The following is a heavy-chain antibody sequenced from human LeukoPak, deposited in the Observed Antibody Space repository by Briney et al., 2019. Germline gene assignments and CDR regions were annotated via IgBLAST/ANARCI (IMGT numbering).Heavy chain of an antibody. CDR1: GYTFTSYD. D-gene: IGHD2-2*01. Sequence: ASVKVSCKASGYTFTSYDINWVRQATGHGLEWMGWVNPNSGNTGYAQKFQGRVTITRNTSISTAYMELSSLRSEDTAVYYCARLSLSCSSTSCYEWFDPWGQGTLVTVSS. J-gene: IGHJ5*02. CDR2: VNPNSGNT. V-gene: IGHV1-8*03. CDR3: ARLSLSCSSTSCYEWFDP.